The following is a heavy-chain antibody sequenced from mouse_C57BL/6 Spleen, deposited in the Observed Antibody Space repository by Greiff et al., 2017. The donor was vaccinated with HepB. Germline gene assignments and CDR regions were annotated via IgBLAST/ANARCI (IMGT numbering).Heavy chain of an antibody. Sequence: EVQLQQSGPELVKPGASVKMSCKASGYTFTDYNMHWVKQSHGKSLEWIGYINPNNGGTSYNQKFKGKATLTVNKSSSTAYMALRSLTSEDSAVYYCARKGAYYYGSSYRYWGQGTTLTVSS. CDR3: ARKGAYYYGSSYRY. V-gene: IGHV1-22*01. CDR2: INPNNGGT. CDR1: GYTFTDYN. J-gene: IGHJ2*01. D-gene: IGHD1-1*01.